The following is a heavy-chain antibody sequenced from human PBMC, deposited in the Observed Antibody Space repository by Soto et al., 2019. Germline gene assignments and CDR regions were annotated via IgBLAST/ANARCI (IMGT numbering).Heavy chain of an antibody. CDR1: GYPFTTYW. Sequence: PRESLKISCKGSGYPFTTYWIAWVRQMPGKGLEWMGIIFPGDSDTRYSPSFQGQVTISVDKSISTAYLQWSSLKASDTAMYYCARGNSRFDPWGQGTMVTVSS. CDR2: IFPGDSDT. V-gene: IGHV5-51*01. CDR3: ARGNSRFDP. D-gene: IGHD2-21*01. J-gene: IGHJ5*02.